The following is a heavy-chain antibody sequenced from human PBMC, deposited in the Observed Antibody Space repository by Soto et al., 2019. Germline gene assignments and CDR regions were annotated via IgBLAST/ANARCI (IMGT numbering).Heavy chain of an antibody. CDR2: INAGNGNT. D-gene: IGHD4-17*01. Sequence: QVQLVQSGAEVKKPGASVKVSCKASGYTFTSYAMQWVRQAPGQRLEWMGWINAGNGNTKYSQKFQGRVTITRDTSASTAYMELSSLRSEDTAVYYCARAEDYGDYWFDPWGQGTLVTVSS. CDR3: ARAEDYGDYWFDP. J-gene: IGHJ5*02. CDR1: GYTFTSYA. V-gene: IGHV1-3*01.